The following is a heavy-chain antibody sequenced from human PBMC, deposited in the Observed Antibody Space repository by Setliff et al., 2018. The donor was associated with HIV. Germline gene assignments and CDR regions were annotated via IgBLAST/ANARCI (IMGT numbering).Heavy chain of an antibody. Sequence: KPSETLSLTCTAYGGPFIGYYWTWIRQSPEKGLEWIGEIHHSGRTKCSPSLESRVTMSVDTSKNQFSLELNSVKGRFTISRDVSASSLFLQMNSLKTEDTAVYYCVRDVAATNMVRGMIYHYYYMDVWGKGTTVTVSS. CDR3: SASSLFLQMNSLKTEDTAVYYCVRDVAATNMVRGMIYHYYYMDV. V-gene: IGHV4-34*01. D-gene: IGHD3-10*01. CDR2: IHHSGRT. CDR1: GGPFIGYY. J-gene: IGHJ6*04.